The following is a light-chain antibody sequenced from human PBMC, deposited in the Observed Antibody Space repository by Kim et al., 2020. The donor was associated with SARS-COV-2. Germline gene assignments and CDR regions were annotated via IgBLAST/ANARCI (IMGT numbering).Light chain of an antibody. CDR2: GKY. V-gene: IGLV3-19*01. CDR1: SLRNYY. CDR3: NSRDSSGDHVV. J-gene: IGLJ3*02. Sequence: SSELTQDPAVSVALGQTVRFTCQGDSLRNYYATWYQQRPGQAPVLVLYGKYNRPSGIPDRFSGSASGNTASLTITGAQAEDEADYYCNSRDSSGDHVVFGGGTQLTVL.